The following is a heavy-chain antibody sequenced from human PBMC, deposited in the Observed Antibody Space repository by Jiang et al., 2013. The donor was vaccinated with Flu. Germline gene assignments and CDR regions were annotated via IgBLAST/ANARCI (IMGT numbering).Heavy chain of an antibody. CDR3: ARVLRRALAQYYYYYYGMDV. CDR1: GFTFSSYG. Sequence: PGRSLRLSCAASGFTFSSYGMHWVRQAPGKGLEWVAVIWYDGSNKYYADSVKGRFTISRDNSKNTLYLQMNSLRAEDTAVYYCARVLRRALAQYYYYYYGMDVWGKGTTVTVSS. D-gene: IGHD2-15*01. CDR2: IWYDGSNK. V-gene: IGHV3-33*01. J-gene: IGHJ6*04.